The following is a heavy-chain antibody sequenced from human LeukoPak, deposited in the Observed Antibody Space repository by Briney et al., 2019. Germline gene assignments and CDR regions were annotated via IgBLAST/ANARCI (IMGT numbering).Heavy chain of an antibody. CDR2: ISGYNGNT. V-gene: IGHV1-18*01. Sequence: ASVKVSCKASGYIFTNFGTSWVRQARGQGLEWMGWISGYNGNTKYVQKFQGRVTMTTDTSTSTAYMELRSLRSDDTAVYYCAGYFDYWGQGTLVTVSS. J-gene: IGHJ4*02. CDR3: AGYFDY. CDR1: GYIFTNFG.